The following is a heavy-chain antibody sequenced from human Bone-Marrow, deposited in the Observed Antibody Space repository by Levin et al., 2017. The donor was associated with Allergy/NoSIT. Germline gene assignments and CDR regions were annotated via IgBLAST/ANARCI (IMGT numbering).Heavy chain of an antibody. J-gene: IGHJ4*02. CDR1: GGNFKIYA. CDR2: IIPIFSTP. D-gene: IGHD6-19*01. V-gene: IGHV1-69*13. Sequence: SVKVSCKTSGGNFKIYAISWVRQAPGQGLEWMGGIIPIFSTPNYAHKFQGRITITADPSTNTTYMEINGLKSEDTAIYYCAKIGLDIDYWGQGTLVTVSS. CDR3: AKIGLDIDY.